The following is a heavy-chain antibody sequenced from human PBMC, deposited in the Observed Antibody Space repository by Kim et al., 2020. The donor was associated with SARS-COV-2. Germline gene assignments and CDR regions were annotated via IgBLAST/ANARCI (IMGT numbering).Heavy chain of an antibody. J-gene: IGHJ6*02. CDR2: IIPIFGTA. Sequence: SVKVSCKASGGTFSSYAISWVRQAPGQGLEWMGGIIPIFGTANYAQKFQGRVTITADESTSTAYMELSSLRSEDTAVYYCARDRSVYYDYVWGSYRPELKYYGMDVWGQGTTVTVSS. D-gene: IGHD3-16*02. V-gene: IGHV1-69*13. CDR1: GGTFSSYA. CDR3: ARDRSVYYDYVWGSYRPELKYYGMDV.